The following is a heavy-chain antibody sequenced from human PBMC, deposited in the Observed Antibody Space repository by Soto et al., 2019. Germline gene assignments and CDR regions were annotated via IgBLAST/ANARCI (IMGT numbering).Heavy chain of an antibody. J-gene: IGHJ6*02. CDR2: ISAYNGNT. D-gene: IGHD6-13*01. CDR3: ARGSSQLVDYYYGMDV. CDR1: GYTFTSYG. V-gene: IGHV1-18*01. Sequence: QVQLVQSGAEVKKPGASVKVSCKASGYTFTSYGISWVRQAPGQGLEWMGWISAYNGNTNYAQKLQGRVTMTTDTSTSTAYMELRSLRSDVTAVYYCARGSSQLVDYYYGMDVWGQGTTVTVSS.